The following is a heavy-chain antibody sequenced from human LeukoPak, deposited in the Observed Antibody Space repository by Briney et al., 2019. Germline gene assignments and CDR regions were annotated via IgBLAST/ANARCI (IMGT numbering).Heavy chain of an antibody. J-gene: IGHJ4*02. CDR2: IYSGGST. CDR3: AKDLSRSGSLFLFGSYYDSSGALSY. D-gene: IGHD3-22*01. Sequence: PGGSLRLSCAASGFTVSSNYMSWVRQAPGKGLEWVSVIYSGGSTYYADSVKGRFTISRDNSKNTLYLQMNSLRAEDTAVYYCAKDLSRSGSLFLFGSYYDSSGALSYWGQGTLVTVSS. CDR1: GFTVSSNY. V-gene: IGHV3-53*01.